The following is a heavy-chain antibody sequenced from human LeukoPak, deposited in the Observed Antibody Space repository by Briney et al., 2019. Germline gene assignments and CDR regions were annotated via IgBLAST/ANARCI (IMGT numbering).Heavy chain of an antibody. Sequence: GGPLRLSCAASGFTFSDYYMSWFRQAPGKGLEWVSYISSSGSTIYYADSVKGRFTISRDNAKNSLYLQMNSLRAEDTAVYYCARDCTNGVCDDAFDIWGQGTMVTVSS. CDR3: ARDCTNGVCDDAFDI. CDR1: GFTFSDYY. V-gene: IGHV3-11*01. D-gene: IGHD2-8*01. J-gene: IGHJ3*02. CDR2: ISSSGSTI.